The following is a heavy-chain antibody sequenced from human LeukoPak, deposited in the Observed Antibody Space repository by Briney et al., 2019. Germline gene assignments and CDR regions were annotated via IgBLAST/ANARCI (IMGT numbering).Heavy chain of an antibody. CDR2: ISAYNGDT. CDR1: GYTFTSYG. V-gene: IGHV1-18*01. CDR3: AREWGGYCTNGVCYIRAFDI. D-gene: IGHD2-8*01. Sequence: ASVKVSCKASGYTFTSYGISWVRQAPGQGLEWMGWISAYNGDTNYAQKLQGRVTMTTDTSTSTAYMELRSLRSDDTAVYYCAREWGGYCTNGVCYIRAFDIWGQGTIVTVSS. J-gene: IGHJ3*02.